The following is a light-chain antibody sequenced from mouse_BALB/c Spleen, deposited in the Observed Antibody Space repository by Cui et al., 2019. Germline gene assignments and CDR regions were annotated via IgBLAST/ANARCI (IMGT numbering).Light chain of an antibody. J-gene: IGKJ1*01. CDR1: KSISKY. CDR2: SGS. Sequence: DVQLTQSPSYIAASPGETITINCRASKSISKYLAWDQEKPGKTNKLLIYSGSTLQSGIPSRFSGSGSGTDFTLTISSLEPEDFAMYYCQQHNEYPWTFGGGTKLEIK. V-gene: IGKV16-104*01. CDR3: QQHNEYPWT.